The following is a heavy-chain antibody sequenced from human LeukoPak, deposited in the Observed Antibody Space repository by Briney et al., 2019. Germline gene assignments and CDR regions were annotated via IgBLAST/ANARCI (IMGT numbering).Heavy chain of an antibody. D-gene: IGHD6-19*01. CDR3: ARHGAIAVAPHFDY. CDR2: IYPGDSDT. J-gene: IGHJ4*02. CDR1: GNSFTNSW. V-gene: IGHV5-51*01. Sequence: GESLKISCRGSGNSFTNSWIAWVRQVPGKGLEWTGIIYPGDSDTRYSPSFQGQVTFSADKSINTAYLQWSSLKASDTAMYYCARHGAIAVAPHFDYWGQGTLVTVSS.